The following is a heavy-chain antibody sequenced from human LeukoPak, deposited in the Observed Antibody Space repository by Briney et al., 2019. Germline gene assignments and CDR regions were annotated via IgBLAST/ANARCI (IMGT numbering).Heavy chain of an antibody. CDR1: GYTFTGYY. CDR3: ARVPMPAAIRYFDY. CDR2: INPNSGGT. D-gene: IGHD2-2*02. V-gene: IGHV1-2*02. Sequence: ASVKVSCKASGYTFTGYYIHWVRQAPGQGLEWMGWINPNSGGTNYAQKFQGRVTMTRDTSISTAYMELSRLRSDDTAVYYCARVPMPAAIRYFDYWGQGTLVTVSS. J-gene: IGHJ4*02.